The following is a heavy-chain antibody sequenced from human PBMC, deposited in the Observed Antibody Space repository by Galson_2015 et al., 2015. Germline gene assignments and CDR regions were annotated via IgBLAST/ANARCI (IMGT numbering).Heavy chain of an antibody. J-gene: IGHJ4*02. Sequence: SLRLSCAASGFTFSTYSMNWVRQAPGKGLEWISYTDSSDSNIYYADSVKGRFTISRDNAKNSLYLQMNSLRDEDTAVYYCARENWRKFDYWGQGTLVTVSS. D-gene: IGHD1-1*01. CDR1: GFTFSTYS. CDR3: ARENWRKFDY. CDR2: TDSSDSNI. V-gene: IGHV3-48*02.